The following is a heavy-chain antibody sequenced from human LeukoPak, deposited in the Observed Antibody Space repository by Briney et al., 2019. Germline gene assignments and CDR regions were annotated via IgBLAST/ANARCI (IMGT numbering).Heavy chain of an antibody. Sequence: PSETLSLTCTVSGGSISSSTYYWSWIRQPPGKELEWIGYVYYSGNTYYNPSLKSRVTMSVDTSKNQVSLKLTSVTAADTALYYCATGSDWYDFWGQGTLVSVSS. V-gene: IGHV4-61*01. CDR2: VYYSGNT. CDR3: ATGSDWYDF. D-gene: IGHD6-25*01. CDR1: GGSISSSTYY. J-gene: IGHJ5*01.